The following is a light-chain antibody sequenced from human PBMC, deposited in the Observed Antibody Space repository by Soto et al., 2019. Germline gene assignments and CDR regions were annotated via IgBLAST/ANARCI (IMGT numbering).Light chain of an antibody. V-gene: IGKV1-5*01. J-gene: IGKJ1*01. CDR2: DAS. CDR3: QQYCSSPWT. Sequence: DIHITQSPSSLSASVGDRVTITCRASQSISSRLAWYQLKPGKAPKLLISDASSLERGVPSTFSGSGSGTEFTLTISTLQPEDFAVYYCQQYCSSPWTFGQGTKVDI. CDR1: QSISSR.